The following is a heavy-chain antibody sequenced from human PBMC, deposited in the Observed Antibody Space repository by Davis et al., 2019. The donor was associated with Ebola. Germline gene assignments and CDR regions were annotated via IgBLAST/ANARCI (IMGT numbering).Heavy chain of an antibody. CDR3: AKDIRRYSSSSPWLEP. V-gene: IGHV3-21*04. D-gene: IGHD6-6*01. CDR2: ITSCSSYI. J-gene: IGHJ5*02. Sequence: GSLRLSCAPSALTFRTYRISCVRHAPGKGLEWVPSITSCSSYIYYADSVKGRFTISRDNAKNSLYLQMNSLRAEDTALYYCAKDIRRYSSSSPWLEPWGQGTLITVSS. CDR1: ALTFRTYR.